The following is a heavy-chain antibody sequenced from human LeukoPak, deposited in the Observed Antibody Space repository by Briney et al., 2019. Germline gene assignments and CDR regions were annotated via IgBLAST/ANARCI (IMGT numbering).Heavy chain of an antibody. V-gene: IGHV4-4*02. D-gene: IGHD6-13*01. J-gene: IGHJ4*02. CDR3: ARGGWYSNYYFDY. Sequence: PSGTLSLTCAVSGGSISSSNWWSWVRQPPGKGLEWIGEIYHSGSTNYNPSLKSRVTISVDKSKNQFSLKLSSVTAADTAMYYCARGGWYSNYYFDYWGQGTLVTVSS. CDR2: IYHSGST. CDR1: GGSISSSNW.